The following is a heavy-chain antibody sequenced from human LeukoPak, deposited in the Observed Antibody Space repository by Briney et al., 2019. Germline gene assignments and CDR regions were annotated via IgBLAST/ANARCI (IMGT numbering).Heavy chain of an antibody. D-gene: IGHD4-17*01. CDR2: IYTSGST. V-gene: IGHV4-61*02. J-gene: IGHJ4*02. CDR3: ARKGATVTMGYAFDY. Sequence: PSQTLSLTCTVSGGSISSGSYYWSWIRQPAGKGLEWIGRIYTSGSTNYNPSLKSRVTISIDTSKNQFSLKLSSVTAADTAVYYCARKGATVTMGYAFDYWGQGTLVTVPS. CDR1: GGSISSGSYY.